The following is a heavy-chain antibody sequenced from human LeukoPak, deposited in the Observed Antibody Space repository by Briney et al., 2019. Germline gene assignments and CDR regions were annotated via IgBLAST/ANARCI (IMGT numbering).Heavy chain of an antibody. CDR3: ARDLAAAGTTGLNFDY. J-gene: IGHJ4*02. V-gene: IGHV1-18*01. Sequence: ASVKVSCKASGYTFTSYGISWVRQAPGQGLEWMGWISAYNGNTNYAQKLQGRVTMTTDTSTSTAYMELRSLRSDDTAVYYCARDLAAAGTTGLNFDYWGQGTLVTVSS. CDR2: ISAYNGNT. D-gene: IGHD6-13*01. CDR1: GYTFTSYG.